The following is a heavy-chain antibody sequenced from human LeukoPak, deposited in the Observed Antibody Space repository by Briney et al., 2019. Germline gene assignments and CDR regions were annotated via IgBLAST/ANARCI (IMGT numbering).Heavy chain of an antibody. Sequence: ASVKVSCKASGYTFTSYDINWVRQATGQGLEWMGWMNPNSGNTGYAQKFQGRVTMTRNTSISTAYMELSSLRSEDTAVYYCARDKLGPNRNYYYYGMDVWGQGTTVTVSS. V-gene: IGHV1-8*01. D-gene: IGHD7-27*01. CDR3: ARDKLGPNRNYYYYGMDV. J-gene: IGHJ6*02. CDR1: GYTFTSYD. CDR2: MNPNSGNT.